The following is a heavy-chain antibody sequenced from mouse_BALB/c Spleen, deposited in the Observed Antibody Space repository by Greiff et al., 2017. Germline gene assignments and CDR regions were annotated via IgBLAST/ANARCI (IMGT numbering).Heavy chain of an antibody. CDR3: NAWGRYDGFMDY. Sequence: VQLKESGAELARPGASVKLSCKASGYTFTDYYINWVKQRPEQGLEWIGWIDPENGDTEYAPKFQGKATMTADTSSNTAYLQLSSLTSEDTAVYYCNAWGRYDGFMDYWGQGTSVTVSS. V-gene: IGHV14-4*02. D-gene: IGHD2-14*01. CDR1: GYTFTDYY. CDR2: IDPENGDT. J-gene: IGHJ4*01.